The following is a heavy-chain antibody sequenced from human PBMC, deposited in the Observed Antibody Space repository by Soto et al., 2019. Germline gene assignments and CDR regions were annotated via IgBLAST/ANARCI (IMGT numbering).Heavy chain of an antibody. J-gene: IGHJ5*02. V-gene: IGHV4-34*01. D-gene: IGHD5-12*01. CDR1: GGSFSGYY. CDR2: INHSGST. CDR3: ARLRPVGYVFKLANWFDP. Sequence: SETLSLTCAVYGGSFSGYYWSWIRQPPGKGLEWIGEINHSGSTNYNPSLKSRVTISVDTSKNQFSLKLSSVTAADTAVYYCARLRPVGYVFKLANWFDPRAQRTPVTVSS.